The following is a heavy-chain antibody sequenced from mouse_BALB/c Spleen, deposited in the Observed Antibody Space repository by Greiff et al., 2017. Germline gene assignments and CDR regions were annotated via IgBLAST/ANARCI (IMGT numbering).Heavy chain of an antibody. J-gene: IGHJ4*01. CDR3: APYGNYEDAMDY. V-gene: IGHV14-3*02. D-gene: IGHD2-1*01. CDR1: GFNIKDTY. Sequence: VQLQQSGAELVKPGASVKLSCTASGFNIKDTYMHWVKQRPEQGLEWIGRIDPANGNTKYDPKFQGKATITADTSSNTAYLQLSSLTSEDTAVYYCAPYGNYEDAMDYWGQGTSVTVSS. CDR2: IDPANGNT.